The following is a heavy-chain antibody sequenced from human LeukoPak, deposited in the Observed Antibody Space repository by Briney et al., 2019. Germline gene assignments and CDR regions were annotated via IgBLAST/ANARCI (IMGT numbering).Heavy chain of an antibody. CDR1: GLTFRTSA. Sequence: GRSLRLSCADSGLTFRTSAMHWVRQAPGKGLEWVAVVSFDGSNENYADSVRGRFIISRDNSKNTLYLQMSGLRREDTATYYCARGVGYTLVSWGQGTLVTVSS. CDR2: VSFDGSNE. J-gene: IGHJ5*02. V-gene: IGHV3-30-3*01. D-gene: IGHD5-24*01. CDR3: ARGVGYTLVS.